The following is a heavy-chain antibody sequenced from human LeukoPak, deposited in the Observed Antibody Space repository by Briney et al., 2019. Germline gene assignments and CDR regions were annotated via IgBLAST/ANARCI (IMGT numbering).Heavy chain of an antibody. CDR3: ARTTTIFDY. CDR1: GGSISSYY. J-gene: IGHJ4*02. V-gene: IGHV4-59*01. Sequence: SETLSLTCIVSGGSISSYYWSWIRQPPGKGLEWIGYIYYSGSTNYNPSLKSRVTISVDTSKNQFSLKLSSVTAADTAVYYCARTTTIFDYWGQGTLVTVSS. D-gene: IGHD3-9*01. CDR2: IYYSGST.